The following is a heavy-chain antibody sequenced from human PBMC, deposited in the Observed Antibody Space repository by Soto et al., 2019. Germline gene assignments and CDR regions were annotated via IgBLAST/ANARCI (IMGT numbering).Heavy chain of an antibody. CDR1: GGSISSSSYY. CDR3: ARGWAVVVVAATFPTFDY. D-gene: IGHD2-15*01. V-gene: IGHV4-39*01. J-gene: IGHJ4*02. Sequence: QLQLQESGPGLVKPSETLSLTCTVSGGSISSSSYYWGWIRQPPGKGLEWIGSIYYSGSTYYNPSLKSRVTIYIDTSKHQLYLKLGFVAAADTAMYYCARGWAVVVVAATFPTFDYWGQGTLVTVSS. CDR2: IYYSGST.